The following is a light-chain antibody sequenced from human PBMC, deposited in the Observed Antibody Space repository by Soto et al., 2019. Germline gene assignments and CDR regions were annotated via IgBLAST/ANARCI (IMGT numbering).Light chain of an antibody. CDR3: LQDYNYPRT. Sequence: AIQMTQSPSSLSASVGDRVTITCRASQGIRNDLGWYQQKPGKAPKLLIFAASSLHSGVPSRFSGSGSGTDFTLTISSLQPEDFATYYCLQDYNYPRTFGQGTKVDIK. J-gene: IGKJ1*01. V-gene: IGKV1-6*01. CDR2: AAS. CDR1: QGIRND.